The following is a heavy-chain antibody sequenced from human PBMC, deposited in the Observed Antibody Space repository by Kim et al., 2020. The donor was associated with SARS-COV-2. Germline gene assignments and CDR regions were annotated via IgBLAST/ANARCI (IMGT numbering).Heavy chain of an antibody. CDR1: GGTFSSYT. V-gene: IGHV1-69*04. J-gene: IGHJ4*02. Sequence: SVKVSCKASGGTFSSYTISWVRQAPGQGLEWMGRIIPILGIANYAQKFQGRVTITADKSTSTAYMELSSLRSEDTAVYYCARDFPDSDILTGLAHWGQGTLVTVSS. D-gene: IGHD3-9*01. CDR2: IIPILGIA. CDR3: ARDFPDSDILTGLAH.